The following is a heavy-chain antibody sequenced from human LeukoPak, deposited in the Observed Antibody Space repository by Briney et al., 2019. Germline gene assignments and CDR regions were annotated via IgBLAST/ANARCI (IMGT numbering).Heavy chain of an antibody. CDR3: ARVGCSSTSCYYYYMDV. D-gene: IGHD2-2*01. CDR1: GYTFTSCG. V-gene: IGHV1-18*01. CDR2: ISAYNGNT. Sequence: ASVKVSCKASGYTFTSCGISWVRQAPGQGLEWMGWISAYNGNTNYAQKLQGRVTMTTDTSTSTAYMELRSLRSDDTAMYYCARVGCSSTSCYYYYMDVWGKGTTVTVSS. J-gene: IGHJ6*03.